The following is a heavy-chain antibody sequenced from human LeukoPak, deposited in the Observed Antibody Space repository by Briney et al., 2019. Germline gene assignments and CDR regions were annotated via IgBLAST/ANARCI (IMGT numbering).Heavy chain of an antibody. CDR3: ASGRPLGFDY. J-gene: IGHJ4*02. CDR2: IYYSGTT. Sequence: KPSETLSLTCTVSGDSISSYYWTWLRQPPGKGLEWIGYIYYSGTTNYNPSLKRRVTISLDTSKNQFSLKLSSLTAADTAVYYCASGRPLGFDYWGQGTLVTVSS. D-gene: IGHD1-26*01. CDR1: GDSISSYY. V-gene: IGHV4-59*01.